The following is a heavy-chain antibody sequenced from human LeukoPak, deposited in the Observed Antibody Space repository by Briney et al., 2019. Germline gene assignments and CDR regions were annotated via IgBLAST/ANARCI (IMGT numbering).Heavy chain of an antibody. J-gene: IGHJ4*02. V-gene: IGHV4-4*07. CDR3: ARAVHCSGGSCYFDY. CDR2: IYTSGST. CDR1: GGSISSYS. Sequence: PSETLSLTCTVSGGSISSYSWSWIRQPAGKGLEWIGRIYTSGSTKYNPSLTSRVTMSVDTSKNQFSLKLRSVTAADTAVYYCARAVHCSGGSCYFDYWGQGTLVTVSS. D-gene: IGHD2-15*01.